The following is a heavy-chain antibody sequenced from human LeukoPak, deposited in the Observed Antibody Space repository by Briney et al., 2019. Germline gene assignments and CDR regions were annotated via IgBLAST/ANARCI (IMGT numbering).Heavy chain of an antibody. CDR2: IFHFGNT. D-gene: IGHD5-18*01. Sequence: SETLSLTCTVSGYTINSGYYWGWIRQSPGKGLEWIGTIFHFGNTYYNPSLESRVTMSVDTSKNQFSLKLRSVTAADTAVYYCARDRGGYTYSHDYWGQGTLVTVSS. V-gene: IGHV4-38-2*02. J-gene: IGHJ4*02. CDR1: GYTINSGYY. CDR3: ARDRGGYTYSHDY.